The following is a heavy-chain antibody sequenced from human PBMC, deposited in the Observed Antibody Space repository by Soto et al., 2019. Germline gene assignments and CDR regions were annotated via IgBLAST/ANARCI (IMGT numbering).Heavy chain of an antibody. Sequence: EVQLVESGGGVVQPGGSLRLSCTASGFTFNTHWMHWVRQAPGKGLVWVSRIYFDGITTNSAETAKGRLTVSRDNAKNTVYLHVNTLRDEDTAVYYCARGGAMGVDYWGQGTLVTVSS. CDR3: ARGGAMGVDY. J-gene: IGHJ4*02. D-gene: IGHD1-26*01. V-gene: IGHV3-74*01. CDR1: GFTFNTHW. CDR2: IYFDGITT.